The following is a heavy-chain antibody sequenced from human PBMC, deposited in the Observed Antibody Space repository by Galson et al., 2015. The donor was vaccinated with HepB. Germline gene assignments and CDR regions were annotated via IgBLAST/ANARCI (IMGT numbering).Heavy chain of an antibody. CDR3: ARHSFRLRFLEWLSDYFDY. CDR2: IYYSGST. CDR1: GGSISSSSYY. D-gene: IGHD3-3*01. Sequence: TLSLTCTVSGGSISSSSYYWGWIRQPPGKGLEWIGSIYYSGSTYYNPSLKSRVTISVDTSKNQFSLKLSSVTAADTAVYYCARHSFRLRFLEWLSDYFDYWGQGTLVTVSS. V-gene: IGHV4-39*01. J-gene: IGHJ4*02.